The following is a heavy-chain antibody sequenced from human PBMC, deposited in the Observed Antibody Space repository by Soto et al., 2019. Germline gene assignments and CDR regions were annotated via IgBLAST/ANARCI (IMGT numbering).Heavy chain of an antibody. V-gene: IGHV1-24*01. D-gene: IGHD1-26*01. J-gene: IGHJ5*02. CDR3: ATGGSYRGWFDP. Sequence: GASVKVSCKVSGYTLTELSMHWVRQAPGKGLEWMGGFDPEDGETIYAQKFQGRVTITEDTSTDTAYMELSSLRSEDTAVYYCATGGSYRGWFDPWGQGTLVTVSS. CDR2: FDPEDGET. CDR1: GYTLTELS.